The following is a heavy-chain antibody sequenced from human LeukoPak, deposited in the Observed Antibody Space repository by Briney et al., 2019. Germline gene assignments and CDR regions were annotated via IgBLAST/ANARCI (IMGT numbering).Heavy chain of an antibody. CDR3: ARDTITIAVAGARSDFDY. CDR2: INTNTGNP. V-gene: IGHV7-4-1*02. D-gene: IGHD6-19*01. CDR1: GGTFSSYA. Sequence: ASVKVSCKASGGTFSSYAISWVRQAPGQGLEWMGCINTNTGNPTYAQGFTGRFVFSLDTSVSTAYLQISSLKAEDTAVYYCARDTITIAVAGARSDFDYWGQGTLVTVSS. J-gene: IGHJ4*02.